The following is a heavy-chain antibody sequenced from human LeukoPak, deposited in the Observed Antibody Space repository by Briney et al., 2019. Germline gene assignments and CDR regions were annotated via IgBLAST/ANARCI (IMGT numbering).Heavy chain of an antibody. V-gene: IGHV1-2*02. CDR1: GYSFTGDY. Sequence: ASVKVSCKASGYSFTGDYMHWVRQAPGQGLEWMGWINPNSGGTNYAQKFQGRVTMTRNTSISTAYMELSRPTSDDTAVYYCARAPVAATKVLDPWGQGTLVTVSS. J-gene: IGHJ5*02. D-gene: IGHD2-15*01. CDR2: INPNSGGT. CDR3: ARAPVAATKVLDP.